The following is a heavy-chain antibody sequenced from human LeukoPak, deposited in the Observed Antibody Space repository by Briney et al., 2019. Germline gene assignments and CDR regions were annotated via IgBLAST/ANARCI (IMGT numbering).Heavy chain of an antibody. Sequence: PGGSLRLSCTASGFTLSTYSMNWVRQAPGKGLEWVSSISSSSSYIYYADSVKGRFTISRDNAKNSLYLQMNSLRAEDTAVYYCARDHQQILWGQGTLVTVSS. V-gene: IGHV3-21*01. D-gene: IGHD2-2*01. CDR2: ISSSSSYI. CDR1: GFTLSTYS. J-gene: IGHJ4*02. CDR3: ARDHQQIL.